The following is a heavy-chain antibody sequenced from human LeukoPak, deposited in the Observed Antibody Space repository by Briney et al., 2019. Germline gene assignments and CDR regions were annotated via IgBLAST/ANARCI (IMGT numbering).Heavy chain of an antibody. CDR3: ARGASVRVVPMSYYYAMDV. CDR2: IVPISDTT. V-gene: IGHV1-69*06. CDR1: GDTFSTYA. D-gene: IGHD2-2*01. J-gene: IGHJ6*04. Sequence: SVKVSCKASGDTFSTYAFNWVRQAPGQGLEWTGGIVPISDTTNYAQTLQVRVTITADKSTNTVYMELSSLTSEDTGVYYCARGASVRVVPMSYYYAMDVWGEGTTVIVSS.